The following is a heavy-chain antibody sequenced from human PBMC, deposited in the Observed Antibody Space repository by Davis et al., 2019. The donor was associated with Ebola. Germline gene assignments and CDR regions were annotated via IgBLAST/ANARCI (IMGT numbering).Heavy chain of an antibody. CDR3: ARVGSYYSSFGY. Sequence: SETLSLTCAVYGGSFSGYYWRWIRHPPGKGLEWIGEINHSGSTNYNPSLKSRVTISVDTSKNQFSLKLSSVTAADTAVYYCARVGSYYSSFGYWGQGTLVTVSS. D-gene: IGHD1-26*01. CDR2: INHSGST. CDR1: GGSFSGYY. V-gene: IGHV4-34*01. J-gene: IGHJ4*02.